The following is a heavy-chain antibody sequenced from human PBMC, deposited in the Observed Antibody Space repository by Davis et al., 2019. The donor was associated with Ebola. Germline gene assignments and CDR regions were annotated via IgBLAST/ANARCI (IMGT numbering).Heavy chain of an antibody. V-gene: IGHV3-7*01. J-gene: IGHJ3*02. Sequence: GESLKISCAASGFIFSTYWMIWVRQAPGKGLEWVANINKDGSEKYYVDSVKGRFTVSRDNADNLLYLQMNSLRVEDTAVYYCARRDYCSGGDCLPGTYDIWGQGTTVTVSS. CDR2: INKDGSEK. CDR3: ARRDYCSGGDCLPGTYDI. D-gene: IGHD2-15*01. CDR1: GFIFSTYW.